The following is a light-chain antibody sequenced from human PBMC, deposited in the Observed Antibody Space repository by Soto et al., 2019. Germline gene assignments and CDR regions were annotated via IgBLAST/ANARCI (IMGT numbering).Light chain of an antibody. J-gene: IGLJ1*01. CDR1: KLGDKY. V-gene: IGLV3-1*01. Sequence: SYELPQPPSVSGSPGQTASITFSGDKLGDKYACWYQQKPGQSPVLVIYQDSKRPSGIPERFSGSNSGNTAPLTISGTQAMDEADYYCQAWDSSTACVFVTGTKLAVL. CDR3: QAWDSSTACV. CDR2: QDS.